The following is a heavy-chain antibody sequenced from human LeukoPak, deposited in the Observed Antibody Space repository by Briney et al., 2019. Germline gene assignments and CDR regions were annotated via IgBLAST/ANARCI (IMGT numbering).Heavy chain of an antibody. Sequence: SETLSLTCTVSGGSINNYYWSWIRQPAGKGLEWIGRIYTRGSTNYNPSLKSRVTMSVDTSKNQFSLKLSSVTAADTVVYYCARGRYCSADICSGGDAFDIWGQGTMVSVSS. J-gene: IGHJ3*02. D-gene: IGHD2-15*01. V-gene: IGHV4-4*07. CDR3: ARGRYCSADICSGGDAFDI. CDR2: IYTRGST. CDR1: GGSINNYY.